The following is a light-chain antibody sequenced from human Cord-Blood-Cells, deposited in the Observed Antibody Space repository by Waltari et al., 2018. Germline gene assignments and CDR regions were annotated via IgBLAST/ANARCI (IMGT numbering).Light chain of an antibody. CDR3: SSYTSSSTYV. J-gene: IGLJ1*01. V-gene: IGLV2-14*01. Sequence: QAALTQPASVSGSPGQSITISCTGTSSDVGGYNSVSWYQQPPGKAPKLMIDEVSNRPSGVSNRFSGSKSGNTASLTISGLQAEDEADYYCSSYTSSSTYVFGTGTKVTVL. CDR1: SSDVGGYNS. CDR2: EVS.